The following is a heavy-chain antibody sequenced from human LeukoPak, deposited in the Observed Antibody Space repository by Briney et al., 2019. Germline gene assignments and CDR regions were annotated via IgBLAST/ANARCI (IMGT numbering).Heavy chain of an antibody. J-gene: IGHJ4*02. CDR2: ISSSGSTI. CDR1: GFTFSSYE. V-gene: IGHV3-48*03. CDR3: AGSWYFTSSLDY. D-gene: IGHD6-13*01. Sequence: GGSLRLSCAASGFTFSSYEMNWVRQAPGKELEWVSYISSSGSTIYYADSVKGRFTISRDNAKNSLYLQMNSLRAEDTAVYYCAGSWYFTSSLDYWGQGTLVTVSS.